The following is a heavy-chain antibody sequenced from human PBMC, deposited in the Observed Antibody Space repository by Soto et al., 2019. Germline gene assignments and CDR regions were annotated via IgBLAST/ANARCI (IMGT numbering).Heavy chain of an antibody. D-gene: IGHD6-19*01. CDR2: ISAYNGNT. CDR1: GYTFTSYG. CDR3: ARDKAAYSSGRGDWFDP. V-gene: IGHV1-18*01. J-gene: IGHJ5*02. Sequence: ASVKVSCKASGYTFTSYGISWVRQAPGQGLEWMGWISAYNGNTNYAQKLQGRVTMTTDTSTSTAYMELRSLRSDDTAVYYCARDKAAYSSGRGDWFDPWGQGTLVTVSS.